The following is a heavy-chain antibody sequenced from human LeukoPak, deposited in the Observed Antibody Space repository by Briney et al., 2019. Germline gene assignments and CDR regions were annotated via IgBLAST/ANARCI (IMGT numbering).Heavy chain of an antibody. Sequence: ASVKVSCKASGYTFTSYYMHWVRQAPGQGLEWMGIINPSGGSTSYAQKFQGRVTMTRDTSTSTVYTELSSLRSEDTAVYYCARERRGVIIKWDFDYWGQGTLVTVSS. CDR2: INPSGGST. J-gene: IGHJ4*02. V-gene: IGHV1-46*03. CDR3: ARERRGVIIKWDFDY. CDR1: GYTFTSYY. D-gene: IGHD3-10*01.